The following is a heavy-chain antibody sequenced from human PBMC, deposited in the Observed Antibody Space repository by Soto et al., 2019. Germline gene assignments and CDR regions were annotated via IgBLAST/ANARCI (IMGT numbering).Heavy chain of an antibody. V-gene: IGHV4-34*01. CDR1: GGSFSGYY. CDR2: INHSGST. Sequence: PSETLSLTCAVYGGSFSGYYWSWIRQPPGKGLEWIGEINHSGSTNYNPSLKSRVTISVDTSKNQFSLKLSSVTAADTAVYYCARVRRYGDQPHYYYYYGMDVWGQGTTVTVS. CDR3: ARVRRYGDQPHYYYYYGMDV. D-gene: IGHD4-17*01. J-gene: IGHJ6*02.